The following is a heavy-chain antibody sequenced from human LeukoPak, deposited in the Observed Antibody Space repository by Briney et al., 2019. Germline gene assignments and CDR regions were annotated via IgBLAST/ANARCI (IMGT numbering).Heavy chain of an antibody. V-gene: IGHV4-4*09. CDR1: GGSISSYY. CDR3: ARQRRNFDY. J-gene: IGHJ4*02. Sequence: SETLSLTCTVSGGSISSYYWSWIRQPPGKGLEWIGYIYTSGSTNYNPSLKSRVTISVDTSKNQFSLKLSSVTAADTAVYYCARQRRNFDYWGQGTLVTVSS. CDR2: IYTSGST.